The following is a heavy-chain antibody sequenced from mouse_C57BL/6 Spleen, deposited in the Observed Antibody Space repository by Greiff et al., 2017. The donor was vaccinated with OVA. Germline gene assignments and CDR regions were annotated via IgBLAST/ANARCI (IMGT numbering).Heavy chain of an antibody. CDR1: GFTFSSYG. J-gene: IGHJ2*01. D-gene: IGHD2-3*01. CDR3: ARLDGYDFDY. CDR2: ISSGGSYT. V-gene: IGHV5-6*01. Sequence: EVQLVESGGDLVKPGGSLKLSCAASGFTFSSYGMSWVRQTPDKRLEWVATISSGGSYTYYPDSVKGRFTISRDNAKNTLYLQMSSLKSEDTAMYYCARLDGYDFDYWGQGTTLTVSS.